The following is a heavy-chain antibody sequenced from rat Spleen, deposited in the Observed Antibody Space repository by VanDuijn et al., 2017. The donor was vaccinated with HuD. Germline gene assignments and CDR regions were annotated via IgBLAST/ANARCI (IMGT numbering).Heavy chain of an antibody. CDR2: ISNDGGNT. V-gene: IGHV5-25*01. CDR1: GINFSNYY. Sequence: EVQLVESGGGSVQPGRSMKLSCAASGINFSNYYMAWVRQAPTKGLEWVASISNDGGNTYYRDSVKGRFTISRDNAKSTLYLQMDSLRSEDTATYYCARQDYGGYWFAYWGQGTLVTVSS. D-gene: IGHD1-11*01. J-gene: IGHJ3*01. CDR3: ARQDYGGYWFAY.